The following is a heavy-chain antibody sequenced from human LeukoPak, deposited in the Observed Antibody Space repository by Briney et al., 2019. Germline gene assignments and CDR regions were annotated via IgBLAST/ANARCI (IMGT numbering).Heavy chain of an antibody. V-gene: IGHV3-74*03. J-gene: IGHJ4*02. D-gene: IGHD3-9*01. Sequence: QPGGSLRLSCAASGFTFSRMHWVRQAPGKGLMWVSRISPDGSTTLYADSVKGRFTISRDNAKNTLYLQMNSLGAEDTAVYYCARILTGYSFDYWGQGTLVTVSS. CDR1: GFTFSR. CDR2: ISPDGSTT. CDR3: ARILTGYSFDY.